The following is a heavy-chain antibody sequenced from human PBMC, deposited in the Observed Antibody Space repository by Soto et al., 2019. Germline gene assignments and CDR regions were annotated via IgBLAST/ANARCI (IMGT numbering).Heavy chain of an antibody. Sequence: GGSLRLSCAASGFTFSSYAMSWVRQAPGKGLEWVSAISGSGGSTYYADSVKGRFTISRDNSKNTLYLQMNSLRAEDTAVYYCAKDVDIVVVVAPFDYWGQGTLVTVSS. J-gene: IGHJ4*02. V-gene: IGHV3-23*01. D-gene: IGHD2-15*01. CDR3: AKDVDIVVVVAPFDY. CDR1: GFTFSSYA. CDR2: ISGSGGST.